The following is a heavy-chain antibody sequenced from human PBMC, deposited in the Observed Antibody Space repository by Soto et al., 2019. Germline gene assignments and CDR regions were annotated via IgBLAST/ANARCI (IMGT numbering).Heavy chain of an antibody. CDR2: ISDHNGNT. CDR3: ARGRYGDY. D-gene: IGHD1-1*01. V-gene: IGHV1-18*01. CDR1: GYAFTTYG. J-gene: IGHJ4*02. Sequence: QVHLVQSGAEVKKPGASVKVSCKGSGYAFTTYGITWVRQAPGQGLEWMGWISDHNGNTNYAQKLQGRVTVTRDTSTSTAYMEVRSLRSDDTAVYYCARGRYGDYWGQGALVTVSS.